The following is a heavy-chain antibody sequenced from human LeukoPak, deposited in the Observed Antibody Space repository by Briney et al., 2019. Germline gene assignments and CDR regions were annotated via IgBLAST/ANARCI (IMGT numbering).Heavy chain of an antibody. CDR2: INPSSGGT. D-gene: IGHD6-13*01. CDR1: GNTFPGNY. Sequence: ASVKVSCKASGNTFPGNYLHWVRQAPGQGPEWMGWINPSSGGTNPAQKFQGRVAMTRDTSISTVYIQLRRLTSDDTAVYYCAGGSSYYFFDYWGQGVLVTVSS. CDR3: AGGSSYYFFDY. J-gene: IGHJ4*02. V-gene: IGHV1-2*02.